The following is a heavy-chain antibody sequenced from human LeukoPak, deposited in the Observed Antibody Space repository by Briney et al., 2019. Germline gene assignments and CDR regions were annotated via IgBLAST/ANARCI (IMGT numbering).Heavy chain of an antibody. Sequence: PGGSLRVSCAASGFTFSSYAMHWVRQAPGKGLEWVAVISYDGSNKYYADSVKGRFTISRDNSKNTLYLQMNSLRAEDTAVYYCARESLAAAGNNWFDPWGQGTLVTVSS. CDR2: ISYDGSNK. V-gene: IGHV3-30-3*01. CDR3: ARESLAAAGNNWFDP. D-gene: IGHD6-13*01. CDR1: GFTFSSYA. J-gene: IGHJ5*02.